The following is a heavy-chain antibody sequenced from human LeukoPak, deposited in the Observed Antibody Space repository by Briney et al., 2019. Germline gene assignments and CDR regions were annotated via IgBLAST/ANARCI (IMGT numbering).Heavy chain of an antibody. J-gene: IGHJ3*02. CDR2: ISGSGGST. Sequence: GGSLRLSCAASGFTFSSYAMSWVRQAPGKGLEWVSGISGSGGSTYYADSVKGRFTISRDNSKSTLYLEMNSLRADDTAVYYCAKDRGGSGSYYYSAFDIWGQGTMVTVSS. CDR1: GFTFSSYA. D-gene: IGHD3-10*01. V-gene: IGHV3-23*01. CDR3: AKDRGGSGSYYYSAFDI.